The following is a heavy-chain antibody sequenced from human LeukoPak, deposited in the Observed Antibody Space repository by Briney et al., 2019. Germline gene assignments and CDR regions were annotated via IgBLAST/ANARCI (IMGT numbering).Heavy chain of an antibody. J-gene: IGHJ6*02. Sequence: ASVKVSCKASGYTFTSYGISWVRQAPGQGLEWMGWISAYNGNTNYAQKLQGRVTMTTDTSTSTAYMELRSLRSDDTAVYYCAREEGFPWFGELTPKSYYGMYVWGQGTTVTVS. CDR1: GYTFTSYG. CDR3: AREEGFPWFGELTPKSYYGMYV. CDR2: ISAYNGNT. V-gene: IGHV1-18*01. D-gene: IGHD3-10*01.